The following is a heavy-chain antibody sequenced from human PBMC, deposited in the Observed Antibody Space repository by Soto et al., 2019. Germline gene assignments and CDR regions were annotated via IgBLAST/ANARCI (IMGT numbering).Heavy chain of an antibody. CDR3: ARDIGEMSAV. CDR1: GFTFSSST. D-gene: IGHD3-10*01. J-gene: IGHJ4*02. Sequence: PGGSLRLSCTGSGFTFSSSTMTWVRQGPGKGLEWVSSISSSSSYIYFADSLKGRFTISRDNAKNSLYLQTNSLRAEDTAVYYCARDIGEMSAVWGQGTQVTVSS. V-gene: IGHV3-21*06. CDR2: ISSSSSYI.